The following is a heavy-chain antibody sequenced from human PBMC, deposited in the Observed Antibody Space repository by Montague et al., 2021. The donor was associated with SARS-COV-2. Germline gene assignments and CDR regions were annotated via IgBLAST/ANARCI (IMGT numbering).Heavy chain of an antibody. D-gene: IGHD5-12*01. V-gene: IGHV4-34*01. J-gene: IGHJ4*02. Sequence: SETLSLTCAVYGASSSNNYWSWIRQSPGKGLEWVGEINNSGYTDYNPSLESRLTISLDSSKKQFSLKMTSVTAADTAIYYCASAPRYSFGFWAYWGQGTLVSVSS. CDR1: GASSSNNY. CDR2: INNSGYT. CDR3: ASAPRYSFGFWAY.